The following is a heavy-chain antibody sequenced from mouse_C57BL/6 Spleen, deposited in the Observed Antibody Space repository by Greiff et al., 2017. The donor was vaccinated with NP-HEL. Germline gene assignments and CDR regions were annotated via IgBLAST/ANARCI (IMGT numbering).Heavy chain of an antibody. J-gene: IGHJ3*01. CDR3: ARDGNWDDAY. CDR1: GFTFSSYA. D-gene: IGHD4-1*01. V-gene: IGHV5-4*01. CDR2: ISDGGSYT. Sequence: EVHLVESGGGLVKPGGSLKLSCAASGFTFSSYAMSWVRQTPEKRLEWVATISDGGSYTYYPDNVKGRFTISRDNAKNNLYLQMSHLKSEDTAMYYCARDGNWDDAYWGQGTLVTVSA.